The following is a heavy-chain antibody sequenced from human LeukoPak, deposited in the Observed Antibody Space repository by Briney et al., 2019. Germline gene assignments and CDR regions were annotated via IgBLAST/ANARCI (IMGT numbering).Heavy chain of an antibody. CDR3: ATLHLAAGYYYYYMDV. CDR2: IYYSGST. CDR1: GGSIRSTSYY. J-gene: IGHJ6*03. D-gene: IGHD6-13*01. V-gene: IGHV4-39*01. Sequence: SETLSLTCTVSGGSIRSTSYYWGWIRQAPGKGLEWIGSIYYSGSTYYNPSLKSRVTISVDTSKNQFSLKLSSVTAADTAVYYCATLHLAAGYYYYYMDVWGKGTTVTVSS.